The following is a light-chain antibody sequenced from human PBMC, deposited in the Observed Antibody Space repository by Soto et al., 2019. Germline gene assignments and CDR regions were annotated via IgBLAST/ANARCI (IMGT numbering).Light chain of an antibody. J-gene: IGLJ2*01. CDR3: GADHGSGSNFVVRVV. CDR1: SGYSNYK. Sequence: QSVLTQPPSASASLGASVTLTCTLSSGYSNYKVDWYQQRPGKGPRFVMRVGTGGIVGSKGDGIPDRFSVLGSGLNRYLTIKNIQEEDESDYHCGADHGSGSNFVVRVVFGGGTKVTVL. CDR2: VGTGGIVG. V-gene: IGLV9-49*01.